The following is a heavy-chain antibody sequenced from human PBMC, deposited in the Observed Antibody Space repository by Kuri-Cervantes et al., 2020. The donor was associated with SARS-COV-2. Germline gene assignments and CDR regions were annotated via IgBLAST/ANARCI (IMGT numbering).Heavy chain of an antibody. J-gene: IGHJ2*01. D-gene: IGHD2-8*01. CDR3: ASRKRELVYATRGGYFDL. Sequence: SVKVSCKASGGTFSSYAISWVRQAPGQGLEWMGGIIPIFGTANYAQKFQGRVTITADESTSTAYMELSSLRSEDTVVYYCASRKRELVYATRGGYFDLWGRGTLVTVSS. CDR2: IIPIFGTA. CDR1: GGTFSSYA. V-gene: IGHV1-69*13.